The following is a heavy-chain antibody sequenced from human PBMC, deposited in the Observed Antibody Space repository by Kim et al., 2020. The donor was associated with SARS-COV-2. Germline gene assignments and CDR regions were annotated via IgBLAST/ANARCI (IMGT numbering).Heavy chain of an antibody. CDR1: GGSISSGGYY. Sequence: SETLSLTCTVSGGSISSGGYYWSWIRQHPGKGLEWIGYIYYSGSTYYNPSLKSRVTISVDTSKNQFSLKLSSVTAADTAVYYCARGTLWFGELLGGGFDYWGQGTLVTVSS. CDR2: IYYSGST. CDR3: ARGTLWFGELLGGGFDY. D-gene: IGHD3-10*01. J-gene: IGHJ4*02. V-gene: IGHV4-31*03.